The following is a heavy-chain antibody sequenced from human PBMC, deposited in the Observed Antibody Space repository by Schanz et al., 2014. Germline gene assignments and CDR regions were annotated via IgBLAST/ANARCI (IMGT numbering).Heavy chain of an antibody. CDR1: GGSMSGLY. J-gene: IGHJ4*02. Sequence: QVRLQESGPGLAKPSETLSLTCSVSGGSMSGLYWHWIRQSTGKGLEWIGFVHSSGDTNYNPSLRSRVTMSVDTSRKQFPLRLSFVTAADTAIYYCARRSPECGDNECSYHFDFWGQGTLVTVAS. D-gene: IGHD2-21*01. V-gene: IGHV4-59*08. CDR3: ARRSPECGDNECSYHFDF. CDR2: VHSSGDT.